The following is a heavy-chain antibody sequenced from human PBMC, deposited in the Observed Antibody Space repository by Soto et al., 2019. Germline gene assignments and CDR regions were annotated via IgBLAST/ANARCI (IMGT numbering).Heavy chain of an antibody. CDR3: ARGGYSGYAR. V-gene: IGHV4-34*01. CDR1: GGSFSGYY. CDR2: INHSGST. J-gene: IGHJ4*01. Sequence: QVQLQQWGAGLLKPSETLSLTCAVYGGSFSGYYWSWIRQPPGKGLEWIGEINHSGSTNYNPSLKSRVTISVDTSKNQFSLKLSSVTAADTAVYYCARGGYSGYARWGHGTLVTVSS. D-gene: IGHD5-12*01.